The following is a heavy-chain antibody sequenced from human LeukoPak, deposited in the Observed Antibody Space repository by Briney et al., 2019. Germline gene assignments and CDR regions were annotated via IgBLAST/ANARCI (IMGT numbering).Heavy chain of an antibody. Sequence: PGESLKISCKGSGFGSGYSFTSHWIAWVRQMPGKGLEWMGIIYPRDSNTIYSPSFQGQVTISVDTSINTAYLQWISLKASDTAMYYCARHPIAAGGAYNWFDPWGQGTLVTVPS. CDR1: GYSFTSHW. J-gene: IGHJ5*02. CDR2: IYPRDSNT. V-gene: IGHV5-51*01. D-gene: IGHD6-13*01. CDR3: ARHPIAAGGAYNWFDP.